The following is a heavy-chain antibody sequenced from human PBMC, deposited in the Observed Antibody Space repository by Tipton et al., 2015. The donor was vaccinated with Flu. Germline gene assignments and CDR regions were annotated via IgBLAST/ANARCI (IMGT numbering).Heavy chain of an antibody. CDR2: IKQDGSAK. CDR1: GFAFSSYW. CDR3: ARGTSTVTTKDYFNY. D-gene: IGHD4-17*01. V-gene: IGHV3-7*04. Sequence: SLRLSCAASGFAFSSYWMSWVRQAPGRGLEWVANIKQDGSAKDYVDSVEGRFTISRDNTKNSLYLQSNSLSAEDTAVYYCARGTSTVTTKDYFNYWGKGTLVTFSP. J-gene: IGHJ4*02.